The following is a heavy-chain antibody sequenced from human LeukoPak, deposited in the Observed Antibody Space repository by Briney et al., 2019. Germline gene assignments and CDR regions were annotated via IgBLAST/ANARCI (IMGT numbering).Heavy chain of an antibody. V-gene: IGHV3-66*02. D-gene: IGHD3-9*01. J-gene: IGHJ3*02. CDR3: EGVALEYDILTGYYPGAFDI. CDR2: INSGGST. CDR1: GFTVSSNY. Sequence: PAGSLRSSCAASGFTVSSNYRGWLPPAPGQGRKGVSVINSGGSTYYAKSEKGRFTISSDNSKTTHNLQMNSLRAEEPAVYYCEGVALEYDILTGYYPGAFDIWGQGTMVTVSS.